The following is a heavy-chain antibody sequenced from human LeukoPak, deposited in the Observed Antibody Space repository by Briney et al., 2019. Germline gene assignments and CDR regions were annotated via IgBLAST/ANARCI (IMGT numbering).Heavy chain of an antibody. CDR1: GFTFTSFA. Sequence: PGGSLRLSCAASGFTFTSFAMSWVRQAPGKGLEWVSAISATCGSTYYSDSLNDRCTISRDNSKHTMYLQMNSLRAGDTAVYYCAKRERVGTTIGHWGQGTLVRVSS. J-gene: IGHJ4*02. V-gene: IGHV3-23*01. CDR2: ISATCGST. D-gene: IGHD5-24*01. CDR3: AKRERVGTTIGH.